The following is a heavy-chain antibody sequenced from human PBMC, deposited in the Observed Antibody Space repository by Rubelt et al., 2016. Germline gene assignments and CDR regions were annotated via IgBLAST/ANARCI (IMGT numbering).Heavy chain of an antibody. CDR1: GGSFSGYY. V-gene: IGHV4-34*01. D-gene: IGHD2-21*01. Sequence: QVQLQQWGAGLLKPSETLSLTCAVYGGSFSGYYWSWIRQPPGKGLEWIGEINHSGSTNYNPSLKSRVTISVDTSKNQFSLKLSSVTAADTAVYYCARHGSLGAYLWYWGQGTLVTVSS. CDR3: ARHGSLGAYLWY. CDR2: INHSGST. J-gene: IGHJ4*02.